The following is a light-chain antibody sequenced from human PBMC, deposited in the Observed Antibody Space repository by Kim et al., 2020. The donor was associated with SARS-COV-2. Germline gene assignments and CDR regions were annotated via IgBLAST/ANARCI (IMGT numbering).Light chain of an antibody. J-gene: IGLJ1*01. CDR1: KLGDKY. CDR2: QDS. V-gene: IGLV3-1*01. CDR3: QAWDSRTDNYV. Sequence: SYELTQPPSVSVSPGQTASITCSGDKLGDKYACWYQQKPGQSPVLVIYQDSKRPSGIPERFSGSNSGNTATLTISGTQAMDEADYYCQAWDSRTDNYVSG.